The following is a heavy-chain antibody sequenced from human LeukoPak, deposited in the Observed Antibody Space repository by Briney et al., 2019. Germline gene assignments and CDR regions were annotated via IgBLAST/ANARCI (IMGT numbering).Heavy chain of an antibody. Sequence: ASVKVSCKASGYTFTSYGVTWVRQAPGRGLEWMGISTYNGNANYAQKLQGRVSMTTDTSTSTAYMELTSLRSDDTAVYYCARLFLGSSWYADYWGQGTLVTVSS. D-gene: IGHD6-13*01. CDR3: ARLFLGSSWYADY. J-gene: IGHJ4*02. V-gene: IGHV1-18*01. CDR2: ISTYNGNA. CDR1: GYTFTSYG.